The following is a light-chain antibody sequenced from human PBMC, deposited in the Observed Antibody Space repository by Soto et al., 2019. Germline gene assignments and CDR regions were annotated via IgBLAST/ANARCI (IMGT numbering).Light chain of an antibody. CDR2: DVS. CDR1: HSVNSTY. CDR3: QQYGLSPT. Sequence: EIVLTQSPGTLSLSPGERATLACRSSHSVNSTYLSWYQQKPGQAPRLLIYDVSSRATGIPNRFSGRGSGTDFTLTISRLEPVDFAVYYCQQYGLSPTFGQGTKVEIK. V-gene: IGKV3-20*01. J-gene: IGKJ1*01.